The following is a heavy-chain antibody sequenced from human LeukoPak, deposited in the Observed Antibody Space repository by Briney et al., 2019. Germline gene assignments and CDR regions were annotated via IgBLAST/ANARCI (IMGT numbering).Heavy chain of an antibody. Sequence: GESLKISCEGSGYSFTSNWIGWVRQMPGKGLEWMGIIHPGDSDTRYSPSFQGQVTISADRSISTAYLQWSSLKASDTAMYFCARQDTGYTRPLDYWGQGTLVTVSS. CDR1: GYSFTSNW. D-gene: IGHD6-13*01. V-gene: IGHV5-51*01. CDR2: IHPGDSDT. CDR3: ARQDTGYTRPLDY. J-gene: IGHJ4*02.